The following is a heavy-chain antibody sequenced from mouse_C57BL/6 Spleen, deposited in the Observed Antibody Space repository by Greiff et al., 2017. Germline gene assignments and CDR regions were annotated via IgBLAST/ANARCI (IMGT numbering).Heavy chain of an antibody. CDR3: ASMGGYDGYYPAWFAY. D-gene: IGHD2-3*01. J-gene: IGHJ3*01. CDR1: GYTFTSYW. Sequence: QVQLQQSGAELVMPGASVKLSCKASGYTFTSYWMHWVKQRPGQGLEWIGEIDPSDSYTNYNQKFKGKSTLTVDKSSSTAYMQLSSLTSEDSAVYYCASMGGYDGYYPAWFAYWGQGTLVTVSA. CDR2: IDPSDSYT. V-gene: IGHV1-69*01.